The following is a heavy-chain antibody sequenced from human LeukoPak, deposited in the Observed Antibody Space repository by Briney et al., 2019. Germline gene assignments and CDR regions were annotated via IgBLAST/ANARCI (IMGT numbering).Heavy chain of an antibody. D-gene: IGHD3-16*01. CDR1: GFTFSTSA. J-gene: IGHJ4*02. V-gene: IGHV3-21*01. Sequence: PGGSLRLSCAASGFTFSTSAMNWVRQAPGKGLEWVSSIDLDSSHIYYAASVRGRFTISRDNARNSLYLQMNSLRVEDTAVYYRARDPEQYLRVGHYDYWGQGTLVAVSS. CDR3: ARDPEQYLRVGHYDY. CDR2: IDLDSSHI.